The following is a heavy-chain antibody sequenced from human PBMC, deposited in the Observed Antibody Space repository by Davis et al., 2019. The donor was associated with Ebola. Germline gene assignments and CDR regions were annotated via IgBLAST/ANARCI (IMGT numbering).Heavy chain of an antibody. D-gene: IGHD2-2*01. CDR3: ARAVRYPVVVTRSSRKYYFDY. J-gene: IGHJ4*02. CDR2: INAGNGNT. CDR1: GYTFTSYA. V-gene: IGHV1-3*01. Sequence: AASVKVSCKASGYTFTSYAMHWVRQAPGQRLEWMGWINAGNGNTKYSQKFQGRVTITRDTSASTAYMELSSLRSEDTAVYYWARAVRYPVVVTRSSRKYYFDYWGQGTRVTVSS.